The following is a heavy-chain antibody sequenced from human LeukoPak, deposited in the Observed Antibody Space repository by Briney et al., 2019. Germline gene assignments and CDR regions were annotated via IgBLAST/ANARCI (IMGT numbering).Heavy chain of an antibody. CDR3: ASATDYEGDSDY. CDR1: GFTFSSYG. D-gene: IGHD4-17*01. CDR2: ISYDGSNK. J-gene: IGHJ4*02. V-gene: IGHV3-30*03. Sequence: GGSLRLSCAASGFTFSSYGMHWVRQAPGKGLEWVAVISYDGSNKYYAGSVKGRFTISRDNSKNTLYLQMNSLRAEDTAVYYCASATDYEGDSDYWGQGTLVTVSS.